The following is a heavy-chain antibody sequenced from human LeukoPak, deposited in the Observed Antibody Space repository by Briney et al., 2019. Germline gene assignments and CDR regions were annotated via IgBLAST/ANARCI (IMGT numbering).Heavy chain of an antibody. CDR1: SGSINSYY. D-gene: IGHD3-16*01. J-gene: IGHJ4*02. CDR3: ARHGYTASHYFLDF. V-gene: IGHV4-4*07. Sequence: PSETLSLTCTVTSGSINSYYWGWVRQPAGRGLEWIGRIYTTGKTDYNPSLKSRLSMSVDTSKRQFSLNLTSVTAADTAIYFCARHGYTASHYFLDFWSQGKLVTVSS. CDR2: IYTTGKT.